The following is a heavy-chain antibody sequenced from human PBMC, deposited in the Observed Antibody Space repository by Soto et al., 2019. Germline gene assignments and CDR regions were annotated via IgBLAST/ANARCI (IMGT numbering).Heavy chain of an antibody. J-gene: IGHJ4*02. CDR1: GGSISSSSYF. Sequence: PSETLSLTCTVSGGSISSSSYFWGWIRQPPGKGLEWIGSIYYSGSTYYNPSLKSRVTVSVDTSKNQFSLKLSSVTAADTAVYYCARGGVPAAMSYWGQGTLVTVSS. CDR2: IYYSGST. V-gene: IGHV4-39*01. CDR3: ARGGVPAAMSY. D-gene: IGHD2-2*01.